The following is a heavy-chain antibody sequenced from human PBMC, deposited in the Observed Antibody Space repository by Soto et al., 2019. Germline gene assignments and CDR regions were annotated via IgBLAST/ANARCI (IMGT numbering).Heavy chain of an antibody. CDR3: ARATVTRLDY. CDR1: GGSISSYY. CDR2: MYNTGST. J-gene: IGHJ4*02. V-gene: IGHV4-59*12. D-gene: IGHD4-17*01. Sequence: SETLSLTCTVSGGSISSYYWSWIRQPPGKGLEWIGYMYNTGSTIYNPSLKSRVTISVDTSKNQFSLKLSSVTAADTAVYYCARATVTRLDYWGQGTLVTVSS.